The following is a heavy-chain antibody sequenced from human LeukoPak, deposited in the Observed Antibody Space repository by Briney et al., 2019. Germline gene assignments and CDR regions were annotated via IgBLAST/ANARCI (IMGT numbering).Heavy chain of an antibody. V-gene: IGHV4-34*01. CDR1: GGSFSGYY. CDR2: INHSGST. Sequence: SETLSLTCAVYGGSFSGYYWSWIRQPPGKGLEWIGEINHSGSTNYNPSLKSRVTISVDRFKNQFSLKLSSVTAADTAVYYCARDEAPGIVVVPAPGPWGQGTLVTVSS. CDR3: ARDEAPGIVVVPAPGP. D-gene: IGHD2-2*01. J-gene: IGHJ5*02.